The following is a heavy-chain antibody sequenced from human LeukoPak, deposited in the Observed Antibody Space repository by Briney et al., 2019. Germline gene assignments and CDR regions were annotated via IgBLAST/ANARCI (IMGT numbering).Heavy chain of an antibody. Sequence: GGSLRLSCAASGFTFSSYSMNWVRQAPGKGLEWVSSISSSSSYIYYADSVKGRFTISRDNAKNSLYLQMNSLGAEDTAVYYCTRLAAAYHFDYWGQGTLVTVSS. D-gene: IGHD6-13*01. J-gene: IGHJ4*02. CDR1: GFTFSSYS. V-gene: IGHV3-21*01. CDR2: ISSSSSYI. CDR3: TRLAAAYHFDY.